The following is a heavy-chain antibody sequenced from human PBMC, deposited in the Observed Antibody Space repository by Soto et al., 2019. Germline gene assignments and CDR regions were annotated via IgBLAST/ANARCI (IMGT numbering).Heavy chain of an antibody. CDR1: GYTFTGYY. CDR3: ARVRIAAAGYYYYGMDV. Sequence: ASVKVSCKASGYTFTGYYMHWVRQAPGQGLEWMGWINPNSGGTNYAQKFQGWVTMTRDTSISTAYMELSRLRSDDTAVYYCARVRIAAAGYYYYGMDVWGQATTVTVSS. J-gene: IGHJ6*02. D-gene: IGHD6-13*01. CDR2: INPNSGGT. V-gene: IGHV1-2*04.